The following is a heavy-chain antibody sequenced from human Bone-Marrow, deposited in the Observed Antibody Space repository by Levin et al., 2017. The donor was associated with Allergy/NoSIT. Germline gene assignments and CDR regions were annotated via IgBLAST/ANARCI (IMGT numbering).Heavy chain of an antibody. D-gene: IGHD6-19*01. V-gene: IGHV3-23*01. CDR2: ISGGGGNT. CDR1: GFTFSSYA. J-gene: IGHJ1*01. Sequence: LSLTCAASGFTFSSYAMSWVRQAPGKGLEWVSAISGGGGNTYYADSVKGRFTISRDNSKNTLYLEMNSLRAEDTAVHYCVKGSAYKSGCYWEYWGQGTLVTVSA. CDR3: VKGSAYKSGCYWEY.